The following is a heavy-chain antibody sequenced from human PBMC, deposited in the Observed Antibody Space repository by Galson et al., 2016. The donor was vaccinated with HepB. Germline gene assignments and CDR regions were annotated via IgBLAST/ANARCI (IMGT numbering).Heavy chain of an antibody. J-gene: IGHJ3*01. V-gene: IGHV4-4*01. CDR2: IYESGTT. CDR3: ARHIAVSGTRGFDV. D-gene: IGHD6-19*01. Sequence: LSLTCVVSGGSISSGNWWSWVRQPPGQGLEWIGEIYESGTTYYNPSLSSRVTVSMDKSNNHLSLRLESVTAADTAVYFCARHIAVSGTRGFDVWGQGTMVTVSS. CDR1: GGSISSGNW.